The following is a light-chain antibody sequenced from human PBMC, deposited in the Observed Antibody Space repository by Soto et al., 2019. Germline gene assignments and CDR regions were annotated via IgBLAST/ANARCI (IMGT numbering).Light chain of an antibody. J-gene: IGLJ1*01. CDR1: SSDVGGYNY. CDR3: RSKRSDAPVV. V-gene: IGLV2-14*01. Sequence: QSALPQPASVSGSPGQSISISCTGTSSDVGGYNYVSWYQQHPGKAPKLMIYEVSNRPSGVSNRFSGSKSGNTASLTISGLQAEDEADYYFRSKRSDAPVVFGTGTKLTVL. CDR2: EVS.